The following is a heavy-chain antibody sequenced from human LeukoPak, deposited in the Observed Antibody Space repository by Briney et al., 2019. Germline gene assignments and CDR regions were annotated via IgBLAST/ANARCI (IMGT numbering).Heavy chain of an antibody. CDR2: IIPILGIA. V-gene: IGHV1-69*04. Sequence: SVTVSCNASVGTFNSYAISWVGQAPGQGLEWMGRIIPILGIANYAQKFQGRVTITADKSTSTAYMELSSLRSEDAAGYYWSRDWVLITFGAVSPRFSPRGQGTLVTVSS. CDR1: VGTFNSYA. D-gene: IGHD3-16*01. J-gene: IGHJ5*02. CDR3: SRDWVLITFGAVSPRFSP.